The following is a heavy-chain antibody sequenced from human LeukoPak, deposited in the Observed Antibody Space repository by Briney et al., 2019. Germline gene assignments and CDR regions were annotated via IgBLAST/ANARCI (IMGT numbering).Heavy chain of an antibody. CDR3: ARATRYCSSTSCPTRGMDV. CDR2: INHSGST. V-gene: IGHV4-34*01. D-gene: IGHD2-2*01. CDR1: GRSFSGYY. Sequence: SETLSLTCAVYGRSFSGYYWSWIRQPPGKGLEWIGEINHSGSTNYNPSLKSRVTISVDTSKNQFSLKLSSVTAADTAVYYCARATRYCSSTSCPTRGMDVWGQGTTVTVSS. J-gene: IGHJ6*02.